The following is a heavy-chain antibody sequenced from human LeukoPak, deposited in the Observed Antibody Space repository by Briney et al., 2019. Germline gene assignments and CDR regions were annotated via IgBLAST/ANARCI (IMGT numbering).Heavy chain of an antibody. Sequence: GGSLRLSCAASGFTFSSYAMHWVRQAPGKGLEWVAVISYDGSNKYYADSVKGRFTISRDNSENTLSLQMNSLRAADTAVYYCAKGGLRDGYSYASWGQGTLITVSS. CDR1: GFTFSSYA. V-gene: IGHV3-30-3*01. D-gene: IGHD5-24*01. J-gene: IGHJ5*02. CDR3: AKGGLRDGYSYAS. CDR2: ISYDGSNK.